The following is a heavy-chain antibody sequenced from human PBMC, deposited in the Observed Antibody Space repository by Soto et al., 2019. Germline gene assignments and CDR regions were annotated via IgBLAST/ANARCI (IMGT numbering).Heavy chain of an antibody. CDR1: GFTFSSYG. CDR3: AKDLGDIVVVVAARAIYYGMDV. D-gene: IGHD2-15*01. CDR2: ISYDGSNK. J-gene: IGHJ6*02. Sequence: GGSLRLSCAASGFTFSSYGMHWVRQAPGKGLEWVAVISYDGSNKYYADSVKGRFTNSEDNSKNTLYLQMNSLRAEDTAVYYCAKDLGDIVVVVAARAIYYGMDVWGQGTTVTVSS. V-gene: IGHV3-30*18.